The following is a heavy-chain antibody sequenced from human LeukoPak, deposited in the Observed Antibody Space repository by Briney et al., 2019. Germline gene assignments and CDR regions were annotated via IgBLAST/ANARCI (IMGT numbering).Heavy chain of an antibody. D-gene: IGHD1-26*01. CDR1: GFSFTTYG. Sequence: GASLRLSCAASGFSFTTYGMHWVRQAPLKGLEWLAAISYDGRNQNYADSVKGRFTIFRDNSQNTLYLQMNSLRAEDTALYYCVKDRTINGRSSPFDSRGQGTLVTVSS. J-gene: IGHJ4*02. V-gene: IGHV3-30*18. CDR3: VKDRTINGRSSPFDS. CDR2: ISYDGRNQ.